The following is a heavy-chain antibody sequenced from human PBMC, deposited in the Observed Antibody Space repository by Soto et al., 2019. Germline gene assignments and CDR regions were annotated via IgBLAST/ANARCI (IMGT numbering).Heavy chain of an antibody. CDR2: IYYSGTT. CDR1: GYSIGRSNW. J-gene: IGHJ4*02. V-gene: IGHV4-28*01. D-gene: IGHD1-26*01. CDR3: ARREIQGPIDY. Sequence: SETLSLTCAVSGYSIGRSNWWGWIRQPPGKGLEWIGYIYYSGTTYYNPSLKSRVTMSVDTSKNQFSLKLTSVTAVDTAVYYCARREIQGPIDYWGQGALVT.